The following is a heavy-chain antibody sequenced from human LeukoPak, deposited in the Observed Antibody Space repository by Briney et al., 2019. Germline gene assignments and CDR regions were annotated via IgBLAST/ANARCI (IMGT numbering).Heavy chain of an antibody. CDR2: INTNTGNP. D-gene: IGHD3-9*01. Sequence: ASVKVSCKASGGTFSSYAISWVRQAPGQGLEWMGWINTNTGNPAYAQGFTGRFVFSLDTSVSTAYLQISSLKAEDTAVYYCATASLVISMYYFDYWGQGTLVTVSS. CDR1: GGTFSSYA. V-gene: IGHV7-4-1*02. J-gene: IGHJ4*02. CDR3: ATASLVISMYYFDY.